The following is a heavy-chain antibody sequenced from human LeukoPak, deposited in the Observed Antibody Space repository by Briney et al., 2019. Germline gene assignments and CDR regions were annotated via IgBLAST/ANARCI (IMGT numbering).Heavy chain of an antibody. D-gene: IGHD3-10*01. Sequence: PGGSLTLSCAASGFTFDDHGLSWARQAPGKGLEWVSGINWNSGSKRYGASVKGRFTISRDNAKNSLYLQMNSLRAEDTAVYYCARGGTMVRGVSDLHAFDIWGQGTMVTVSS. CDR3: ARGGTMVRGVSDLHAFDI. V-gene: IGHV3-20*04. CDR1: GFTFDDHG. CDR2: INWNSGSK. J-gene: IGHJ3*02.